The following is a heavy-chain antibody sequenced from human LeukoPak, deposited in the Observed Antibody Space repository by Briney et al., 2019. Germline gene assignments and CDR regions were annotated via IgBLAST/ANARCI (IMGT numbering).Heavy chain of an antibody. V-gene: IGHV3-48*03. Sequence: GGSLRLSCAASGFTFSSYEMNWVRQAPGKGLEWVSYISSSGSTIYYADSVKGRFTISRDNAKNSLYLQMNSLRAEDTAVYYCAELGITMIGGVRGKGTTVTISS. D-gene: IGHD3-10*02. CDR2: ISSSGSTI. CDR1: GFTFSSYE. CDR3: AELGITMIGGV. J-gene: IGHJ6*04.